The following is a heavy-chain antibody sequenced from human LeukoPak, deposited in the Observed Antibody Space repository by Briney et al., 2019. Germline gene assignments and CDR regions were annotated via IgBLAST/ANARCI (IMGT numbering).Heavy chain of an antibody. J-gene: IGHJ6*02. CDR1: GGSINSYY. D-gene: IGHD3-10*01. V-gene: IGHV4-59*08. Sequence: SETLSLTCTVSGGSINSYYWRWIRQPPGKGLEWIGYISYSGSTNYNPSLKSRVTISIDTSKNQFSLKLSSVTAADTAVYYCVRHTMVREGITYYYYYGMDVWGQGTTVTVSS. CDR2: ISYSGST. CDR3: VRHTMVREGITYYYYYGMDV.